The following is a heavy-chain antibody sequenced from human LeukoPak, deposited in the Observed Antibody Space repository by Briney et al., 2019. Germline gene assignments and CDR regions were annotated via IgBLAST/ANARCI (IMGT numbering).Heavy chain of an antibody. D-gene: IGHD6-6*01. Sequence: GGPLRLSCEASGFTFSTYGINWVRQAPGKGLEWVSAISGSGGSTYYADSVKGRFTISRDNSKNTLYLQMNSLRAEDTAVYYCARGSWQLAEEVYWGQGTLVTVSS. CDR1: GFTFSTYG. CDR2: ISGSGGST. J-gene: IGHJ4*02. CDR3: ARGSWQLAEEVY. V-gene: IGHV3-23*01.